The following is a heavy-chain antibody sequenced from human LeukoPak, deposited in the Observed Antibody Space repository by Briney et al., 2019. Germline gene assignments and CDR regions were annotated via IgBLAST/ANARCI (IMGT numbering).Heavy chain of an antibody. CDR2: ISISGSTI. J-gene: IGHJ5*02. V-gene: IGHV3-11*04. D-gene: IGHD6-19*01. CDR3: ARDGEEYSSGWYCVDP. CDR1: GFTFTDYF. Sequence: GGSLRLSCAASGFTFTDYFMNWIRQAPGKGLEWVSSISISGSTIYYADSVKGRFTISRDNSKNTLYLQMNSLRAEDTAVYYCARDGEEYSSGWYCVDPWGQGTLVTVSS.